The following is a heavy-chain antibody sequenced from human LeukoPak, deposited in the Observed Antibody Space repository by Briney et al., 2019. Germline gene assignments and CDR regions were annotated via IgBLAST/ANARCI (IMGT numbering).Heavy chain of an antibody. V-gene: IGHV4-59*01. D-gene: IGHD3-10*01. CDR3: ARVLGVRGWFDP. Sequence: ASETLSLTCTVSGGSISSYYWSWIRQPPGKGLEWIGYIYYSGSTNYNPSLKSRVTISVDTSKNQFSLKLTSVTAADTAVYYCARVLGVRGWFDPWGQGVLVTVSS. J-gene: IGHJ5*02. CDR1: GGSISSYY. CDR2: IYYSGST.